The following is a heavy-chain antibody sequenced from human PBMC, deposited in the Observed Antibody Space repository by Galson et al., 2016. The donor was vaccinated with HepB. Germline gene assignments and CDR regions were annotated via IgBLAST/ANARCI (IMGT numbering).Heavy chain of an antibody. Sequence: PALVKPPQTLTLTCTFSGFSLNTGGVGVAWIRQPPGKALEWLALIYWDGDQRYSPSLKGRLTITKDTSKNQVVLTLTNIQPVDTATYYCVQSLYTSPIWFDPWGQGTLVTVSS. CDR2: IYWDGDQ. V-gene: IGHV2-5*02. J-gene: IGHJ5*02. CDR3: VQSLYTSPIWFDP. D-gene: IGHD2-2*01. CDR1: GFSLNTGGVG.